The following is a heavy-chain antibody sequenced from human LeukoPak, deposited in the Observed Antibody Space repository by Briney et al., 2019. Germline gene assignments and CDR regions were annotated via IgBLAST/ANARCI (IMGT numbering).Heavy chain of an antibody. J-gene: IGHJ4*02. V-gene: IGHV3-48*01. Sequence: GGSLSLSCAASGFTFSSYSMNWVRQAPGKGLEWISYMSSSGSTMYYADSVKGRFTISRDNSKNTLYLQMNSLRAEDTAVYYCAKDRLRGYTYVDYWGQGTLVTVSS. CDR2: MSSSGSTM. CDR3: AKDRLRGYTYVDY. D-gene: IGHD5-18*01. CDR1: GFTFSSYS.